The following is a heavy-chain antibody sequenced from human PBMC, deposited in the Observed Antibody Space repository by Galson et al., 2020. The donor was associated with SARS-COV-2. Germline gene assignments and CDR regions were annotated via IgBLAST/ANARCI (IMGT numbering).Heavy chain of an antibody. CDR1: GGSISTDGHF. CDR2: IYHSGTT. D-gene: IGHD1-26*01. J-gene: IGHJ3*02. V-gene: IGHV4-31*03. Sequence: SETLSLTCTVSGGSISTDGHFWTWIRQPPGKGLEWISYIYHSGTTYYNPSLKSRLNIAVDTSQNQFSLRLRSVTAADTAVYFCARTSGELDIWGQGTMVTVSS. CDR3: ARTSGELDI.